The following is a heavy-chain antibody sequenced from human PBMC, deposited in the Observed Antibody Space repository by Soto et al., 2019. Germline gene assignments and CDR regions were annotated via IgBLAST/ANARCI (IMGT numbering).Heavy chain of an antibody. Sequence: SVKVSCKASGGTFSSYAISWVRQAPGQVLEWMGGIIPIFGTANYAQKFQGRVTITADESTSTAYMELSSLRSEDTAVYYCARSDSSGYYYSNWLEPWGQGTMVTVSS. J-gene: IGHJ5*02. CDR1: GGTFSSYA. CDR3: ARSDSSGYYYSNWLEP. D-gene: IGHD3-22*01. CDR2: IIPIFGTA. V-gene: IGHV1-69*13.